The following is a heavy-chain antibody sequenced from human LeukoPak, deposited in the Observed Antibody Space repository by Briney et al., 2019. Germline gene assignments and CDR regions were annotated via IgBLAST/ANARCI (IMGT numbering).Heavy chain of an antibody. D-gene: IGHD4-17*01. Sequence: ASVKVSCKASGYTFTSYYMHWVRQAPGQGLEWMGIINPSGGSASYAQKFQGRVTMTTDTSASTAYMELSSLRSEDTAVYYCARLSSHYGDYKVDPWGQGTLVTVSS. CDR1: GYTFTSYY. J-gene: IGHJ5*02. CDR2: INPSGGSA. V-gene: IGHV1-46*01. CDR3: ARLSSHYGDYKVDP.